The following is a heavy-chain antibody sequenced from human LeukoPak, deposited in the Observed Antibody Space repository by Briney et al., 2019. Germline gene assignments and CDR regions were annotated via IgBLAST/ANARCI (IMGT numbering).Heavy chain of an antibody. D-gene: IGHD5-18*01. CDR2: IIPIFGTA. J-gene: IGHJ6*02. CDR1: GGTFSSYA. CDR3: AREGYSYGDGMDV. Sequence: RASVNVSCKASGGTFSSYAISWVRQAPGQGLEWMGGIIPIFGTANYAQKFQGRVTITADESTSTAYMELSSLRSEDTAVYYCAREGYSYGDGMDVWGQGTTVTVSS. V-gene: IGHV1-69*13.